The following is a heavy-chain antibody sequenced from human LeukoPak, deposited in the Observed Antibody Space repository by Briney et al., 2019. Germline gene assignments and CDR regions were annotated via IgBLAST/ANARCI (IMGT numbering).Heavy chain of an antibody. CDR2: ITPIFATP. D-gene: IGHD3-3*01. Sequence: GSSVNLSFNSSEGTFSSYPISWECKPPSQGLDWMGGITPIFATPNYSQKFQGTVTITADESTSTAYMELSSLRSEDTAVYYCARDGASANLGYWGQGTLVTVSS. CDR3: ARDGASANLGY. V-gene: IGHV1-69*13. CDR1: EGTFSSYP. J-gene: IGHJ4*02.